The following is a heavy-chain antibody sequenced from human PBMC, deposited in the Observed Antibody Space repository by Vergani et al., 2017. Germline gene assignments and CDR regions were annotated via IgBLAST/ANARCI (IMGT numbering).Heavy chain of an antibody. J-gene: IGHJ3*02. CDR3: ARGRYSGSYQGRHDDAFDI. D-gene: IGHD1-26*01. CDR2: INPSGGST. V-gene: IGHV1-46*01. CDR1: GGTFSSYA. Sequence: QVQLVQSGAEVKKPGSSVKVSCKASGGTFSSYAISWVRQAPGQGLEWMGIINPSGGSTSYAQKFQGRVTMTRDSSTSTVYMELSSLRSEDTAVYYCARGRYSGSYQGRHDDAFDIWGQGTMVTVSS.